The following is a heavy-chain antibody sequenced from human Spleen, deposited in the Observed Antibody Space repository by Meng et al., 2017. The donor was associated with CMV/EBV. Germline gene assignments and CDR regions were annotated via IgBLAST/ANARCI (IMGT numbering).Heavy chain of an antibody. CDR1: GYTFTKFY. J-gene: IGHJ4*02. Sequence: ASVKVSCKASGYTFTKFYMHWVRQAPGQGLEWMGLINPSGGAKKYAQRFQGRITMSRDTSTSTFYMDLSSLTSEDTAVYYCARDRGWADRSSSWIFDYWGQGTLVTVSS. V-gene: IGHV1-46*01. CDR3: ARDRGWADRSSSWIFDY. CDR2: INPSGGAK. D-gene: IGHD6-6*01.